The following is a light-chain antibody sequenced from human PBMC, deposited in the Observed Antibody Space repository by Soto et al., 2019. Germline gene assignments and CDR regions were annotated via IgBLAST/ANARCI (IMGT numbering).Light chain of an antibody. CDR2: AVT. CDR1: SSDVGAYNY. CDR3: SSYTTSTTWV. Sequence: QSALTQPASVSGSPGQSIAISCTGTSSDVGAYNYVSWYQQYPGKAPKLMIYAVTNRPSGVSDRFSGSKSGSTASLTISGLQAEDEADYYCSSYTTSTTWVFGGGTKVTVL. J-gene: IGLJ3*02. V-gene: IGLV2-14*01.